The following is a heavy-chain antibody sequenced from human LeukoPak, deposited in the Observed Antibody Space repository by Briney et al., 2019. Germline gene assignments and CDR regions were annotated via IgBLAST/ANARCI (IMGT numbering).Heavy chain of an antibody. CDR1: GYTFTGQF. D-gene: IGHD6-19*01. CDR2: IDPPSGAP. J-gene: IGHJ4*02. CDR3: ARSGFSTGFYLDF. Sequence: GASVKVSCQASGYTFTGQFIHWLRQAPGPVLELMGWIDPPSGAPHYAPKFQDRVTMTRDTSIATAYLEVHRLKSDDTAVYYCARSGFSTGFYLDFWGQGTLISVSS. V-gene: IGHV1-2*02.